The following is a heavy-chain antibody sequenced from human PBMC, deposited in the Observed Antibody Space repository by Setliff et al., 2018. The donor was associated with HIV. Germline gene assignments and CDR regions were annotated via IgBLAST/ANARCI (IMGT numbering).Heavy chain of an antibody. V-gene: IGHV4-61*02. J-gene: IGHJ4*02. CDR2: IYASGYT. Sequence: TLSLTCPLSGSSINSQSDSLNWIRQPAGKEVEGIGLIYASGYTYYKPSLESRVTISVDTAKRQFSLTLHAVTAAATAVDYCARARGSMGYSNTFDVWGQGSLVTVSS. D-gene: IGHD3-16*01. CDR3: ARARGSMGYSNTFDV. CDR1: GSSINSQSDS.